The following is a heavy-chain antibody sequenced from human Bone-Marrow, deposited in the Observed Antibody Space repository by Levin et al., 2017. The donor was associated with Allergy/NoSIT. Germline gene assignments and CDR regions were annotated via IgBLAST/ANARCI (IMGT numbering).Heavy chain of an antibody. CDR3: TTDNNGSPEF. D-gene: IGHD1/OR15-1a*01. Sequence: GESLKISCAASGLTFSNPYMNWVRQAPGKGLEWVGRIRNRAASYTTEYAASVKGRFTVSRDDSQSSLYLQMNSLKTEDTAVYFCTTDNNGSPEFWGQGTLVTVSS. V-gene: IGHV3-72*01. J-gene: IGHJ4*02. CDR1: GLTFSNPY. CDR2: IRNRAASYTT.